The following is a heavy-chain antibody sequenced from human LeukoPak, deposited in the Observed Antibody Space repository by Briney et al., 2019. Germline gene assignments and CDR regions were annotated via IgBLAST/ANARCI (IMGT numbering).Heavy chain of an antibody. CDR3: ARGDYGGNSGGYFDY. Sequence: GXSLRLSCAASEFSFSSHSMNWVRQAPGKGLEWVSTINSSGDYTCYADSVKGRFTISRDNAKNSLYLQMNSLRAEDTAVYYCARGDYGGNSGGYFDYWGQGTLVTVSS. CDR2: INSSGDYT. V-gene: IGHV3-21*04. J-gene: IGHJ4*02. CDR1: EFSFSSHS. D-gene: IGHD4-23*01.